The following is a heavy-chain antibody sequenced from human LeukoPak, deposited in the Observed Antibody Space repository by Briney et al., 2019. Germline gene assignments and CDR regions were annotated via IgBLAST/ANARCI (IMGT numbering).Heavy chain of an antibody. CDR1: GFTFSTYE. Sequence: PGGSLRLSCAASGFTFSTYEMNWVRQAPGRGLEWLSYISSSGSTISYADSVKGRFTISRDNAKNSLYLQMNSLRAEDTAVYYCAGAWATFDYWGQGTLVTVSS. CDR3: AGAWATFDY. D-gene: IGHD3-16*01. CDR2: ISSSGSTI. V-gene: IGHV3-48*03. J-gene: IGHJ4*02.